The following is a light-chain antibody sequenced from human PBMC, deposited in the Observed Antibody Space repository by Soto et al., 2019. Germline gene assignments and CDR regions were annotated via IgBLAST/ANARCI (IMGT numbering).Light chain of an antibody. CDR2: KAS. CDR1: QNIDNW. CDR3: QQYYTNSQAS. Sequence: DVQMTQSPSTLSASVGDRVTITCRASQNIDNWLAWYQQKLGKAPKLLIYKASSLETGVPSRFSGSGSGTEFSLTISNLEPDDFATYHCQQYYTNSQASFGQGTKVESK. J-gene: IGKJ1*01. V-gene: IGKV1-5*03.